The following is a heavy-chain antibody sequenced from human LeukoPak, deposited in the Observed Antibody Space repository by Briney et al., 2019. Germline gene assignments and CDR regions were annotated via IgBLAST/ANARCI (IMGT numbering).Heavy chain of an antibody. CDR3: ARVSGGGNFLDY. CDR1: GGSIYNYY. J-gene: IGHJ4*02. D-gene: IGHD2-15*01. CDR2: IYYSGST. Sequence: SETLSLTCAVSGGSIYNYYWSWIRQPPGKGLEWIGYIYYSGSTYYNPSLKSRVTISVDTSKNQFSLKLSSATAADTAVYYCARVSGGGNFLDYWGQGTLVTVSS. V-gene: IGHV4-59*12.